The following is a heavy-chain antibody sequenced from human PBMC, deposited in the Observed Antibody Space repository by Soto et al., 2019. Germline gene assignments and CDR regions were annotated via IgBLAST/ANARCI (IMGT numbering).Heavy chain of an antibody. V-gene: IGHV3-30*18. J-gene: IGHJ4*02. CDR3: AKGREDGYNAFDY. Sequence: QVQLVESGGGVVQPGRSLRLSCAASGFTFSSYGMHWVRQAPGKGLEWVAVITYDGSNKYYADSVKGRFTISRDNPKNTLYLQMNSLRAEDTAVYYCAKGREDGYNAFDYWGQGTLVTVSS. CDR1: GFTFSSYG. CDR2: ITYDGSNK. D-gene: IGHD5-12*01.